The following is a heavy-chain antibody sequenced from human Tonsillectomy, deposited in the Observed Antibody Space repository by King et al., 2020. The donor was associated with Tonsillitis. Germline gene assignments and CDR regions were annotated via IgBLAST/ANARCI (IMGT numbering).Heavy chain of an antibody. CDR3: VRREFCSGGRCHSGAFDI. D-gene: IGHD2-15*01. V-gene: IGHV5-51*01. J-gene: IGHJ3*02. CDR2: IYAPDSDT. CDR1: GYSFDSYW. Sequence: QLVQSGAEVRAPGESLRISCKGSGYSFDSYWIGWVRQMPGEGLEGRGIIYAPDSDTRYSPSFQGQVTISADMSISTTYLQWNSLKASDSAMYYCVRREFCSGGRCHSGAFDIWGQGTMVTVSS.